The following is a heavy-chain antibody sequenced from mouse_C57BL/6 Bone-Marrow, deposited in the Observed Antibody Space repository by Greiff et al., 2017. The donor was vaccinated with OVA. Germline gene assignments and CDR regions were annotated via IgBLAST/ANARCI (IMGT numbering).Heavy chain of an antibody. J-gene: IGHJ3*01. Sequence: QVQLQQPGAELVKPGASVKMSCKASGYTFTSYWITWVKQRPGQGLEWIGDIYPGSGSTNYNEKFKSKATLTVDTSSSTAYMQLSSLTSEDSAVYYCARSYYDLAWFAYWGQGTLVTVSA. CDR3: ARSYYDLAWFAY. CDR2: IYPGSGST. V-gene: IGHV1-55*01. CDR1: GYTFTSYW. D-gene: IGHD2-10*01.